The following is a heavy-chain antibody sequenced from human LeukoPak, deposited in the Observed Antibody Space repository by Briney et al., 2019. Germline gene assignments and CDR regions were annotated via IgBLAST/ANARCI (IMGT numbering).Heavy chain of an antibody. Sequence: PSETLSLTCTVSGGSISSYYWSWIRQPPGKGLEWIGYIYTSGSTNYNPSLKSRVTISVDTSKNQFSLKLSSVTAADTAVYYCARCHGVFDYWGQRTLVTVSS. CDR3: ARCHGVFDY. V-gene: IGHV4-4*09. CDR1: GGSISSYY. CDR2: IYTSGST. J-gene: IGHJ4*02. D-gene: IGHD5-24*01.